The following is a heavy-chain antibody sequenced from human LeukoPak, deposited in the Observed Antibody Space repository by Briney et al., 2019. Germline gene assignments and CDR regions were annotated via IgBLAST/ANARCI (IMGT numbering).Heavy chain of an antibody. CDR1: GFTFSNYW. V-gene: IGHV3-74*01. CDR2: INSDGINT. CDR3: ARSLRVRGVPDYMDV. D-gene: IGHD3-10*01. Sequence: GGSLRLSCAASGFTFSNYWMHWVRQAPGKGLVWVSRINSDGINTSYADSVKGRFTISRDNAKNMLYLQVNSLRADDTAVYYCARSLRVRGVPDYMDVWGKGTTVIISS. J-gene: IGHJ6*03.